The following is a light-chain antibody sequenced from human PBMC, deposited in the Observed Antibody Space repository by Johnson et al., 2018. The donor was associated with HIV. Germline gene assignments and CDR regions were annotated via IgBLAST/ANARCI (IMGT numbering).Light chain of an antibody. CDR2: DNN. J-gene: IGLJ1*01. CDR1: SSNIGNNY. CDR3: GTWDTRLSAVYV. Sequence: QSVLTQPPSVSAAPGQKVTISCSGSSSNIGNNYVSWYQQLPGTAPRLLIYDNNKRPSGIPDRFSGSKSGTSATLGITGLQTGDEADYYCGTWDTRLSAVYVFGTGTKVTVL. V-gene: IGLV1-51*01.